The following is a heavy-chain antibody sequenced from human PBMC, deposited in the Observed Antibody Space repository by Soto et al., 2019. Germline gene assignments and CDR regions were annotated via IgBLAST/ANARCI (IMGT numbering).Heavy chain of an antibody. V-gene: IGHV3-23*01. D-gene: IGHD3-3*01. CDR1: GFTFSSYA. CDR3: ATGPSRALWSGYYPFDY. J-gene: IGHJ4*02. CDR2: ISGSGGST. Sequence: PGGSLRLSCAASGFTFSSYAMSWVRQAPGKGLEWVSAISGSGGSTYYADSVKGRFTISRDNSKNTLYLQMDSLRAEDTAVYYCATGPSRALWSGYYPFDYWGQGTLVTVSS.